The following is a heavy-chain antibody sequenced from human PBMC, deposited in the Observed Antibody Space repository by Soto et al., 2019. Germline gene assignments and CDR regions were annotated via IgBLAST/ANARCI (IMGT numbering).Heavy chain of an antibody. CDR3: ASYSMGLLSTLSFDY. V-gene: IGHV4-59*01. CDR2: IYYSGST. D-gene: IGHD3-10*01. CDR1: VFSISRYY. J-gene: IGHJ4*02. Sequence: SETLSLTCTFSVFSISRYYCSWIRQPPGKGLEWIGYIYYSGSTNYNPSLKSRVTISVDTPKNQFSLRLSSVTAADTAVYYCASYSMGLLSTLSFDYWGQGTLVTVSS.